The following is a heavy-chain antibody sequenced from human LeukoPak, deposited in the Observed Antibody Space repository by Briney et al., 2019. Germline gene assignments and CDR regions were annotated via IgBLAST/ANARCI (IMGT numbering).Heavy chain of an antibody. CDR2: IYSGGST. J-gene: IGHJ5*02. V-gene: IGHV4-4*07. D-gene: IGHD1-14*01. CDR1: GGSISSYY. CDR3: ARVITRRTNWFDP. Sequence: PSETLSLTCTASGGSISSYYWSWIRQPAGKGLEWIGRIYSGGSTNYNPSLKSRVTMSVDTSKNQFSLTLSSVTAADTAVYYCARVITRRTNWFDPWGQGTLVTVSS.